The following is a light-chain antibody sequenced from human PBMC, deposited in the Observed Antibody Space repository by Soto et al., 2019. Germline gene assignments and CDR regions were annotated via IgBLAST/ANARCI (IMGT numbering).Light chain of an antibody. V-gene: IGKV1-9*01. Sequence: IQLTQSPSSLSASVGDRGTITCRASQGISSYLAWYQQKPGKAPKLLIYAASTLQSGVPSRFSGSGSGTDFTLTISSMQPEDFATYYCQQLNSYPRALTFGGGTKVDTK. J-gene: IGKJ4*01. CDR1: QGISSY. CDR3: QQLNSYPRALT. CDR2: AAS.